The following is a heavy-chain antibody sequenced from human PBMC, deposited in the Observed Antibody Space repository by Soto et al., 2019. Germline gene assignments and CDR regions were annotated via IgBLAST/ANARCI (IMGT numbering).Heavy chain of an antibody. V-gene: IGHV3-30*18. CDR3: AKAPKGGSGWPYYFDY. J-gene: IGHJ4*02. CDR2: ISYDGSNK. CDR1: GFTFSSYG. D-gene: IGHD6-19*01. Sequence: SLRLSCAASGFTFSSYGMHWVRQAPGKGLEWVAVISYDGSNKYYADSVKGRFTISRDNSKNTLYLQMNSLRAEDTAVYYCAKAPKGGSGWPYYFDYWGQGTLVTVSS.